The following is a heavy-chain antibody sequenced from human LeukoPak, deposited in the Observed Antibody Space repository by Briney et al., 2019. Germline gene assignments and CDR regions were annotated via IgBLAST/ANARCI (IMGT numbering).Heavy chain of an antibody. CDR3: ARGGIAAAGIRRDWFDP. D-gene: IGHD6-13*01. J-gene: IGHJ5*02. Sequence: SETLSLTCTVSGGSISSSSYYWGWIRQPPGKGLEWIGSIYYSGSTYYNPPLKSRVTISVDTSKNQFSLKLSSVTAADTAVYYCARGGIAAAGIRRDWFDPWGQGTLVTVSS. CDR1: GGSISSSSYY. CDR2: IYYSGST. V-gene: IGHV4-39*01.